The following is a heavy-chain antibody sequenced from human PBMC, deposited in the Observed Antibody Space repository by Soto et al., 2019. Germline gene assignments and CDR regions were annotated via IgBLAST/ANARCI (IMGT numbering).Heavy chain of an antibody. CDR3: ARPRLGYSGYDLNYYYYYYMDV. Sequence: ASVKVSCKASGYTFTSYGISWVRQAPGQGLEWMGWISATLGIANYAQKFQGRVTITADKSTSTAYMELSSLRSEDTAVYYCARPRLGYSGYDLNYYYYYYMDVWGKGTTVTVSS. J-gene: IGHJ6*03. V-gene: IGHV1-69*10. D-gene: IGHD5-12*01. CDR2: ISATLGIA. CDR1: GYTFTSYG.